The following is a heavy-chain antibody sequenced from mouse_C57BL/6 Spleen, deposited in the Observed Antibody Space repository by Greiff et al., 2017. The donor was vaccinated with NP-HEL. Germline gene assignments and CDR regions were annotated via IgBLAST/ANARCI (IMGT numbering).Heavy chain of an antibody. J-gene: IGHJ2*01. CDR1: GYAFSSSW. V-gene: IGHV1-82*01. CDR3: ARGGDYDGFDY. Sequence: VQVVESGPELVKPGASVKISCKASGYAFSSSWMNWVKQRPGKGLEWIGRIYPGDGDTNYNGKFKGKATLTADKSSSTAYMQLSSLTSEDSAVYFCARGGDYDGFDYWGQGTTLTVSS. CDR2: IYPGDGDT. D-gene: IGHD2-4*01.